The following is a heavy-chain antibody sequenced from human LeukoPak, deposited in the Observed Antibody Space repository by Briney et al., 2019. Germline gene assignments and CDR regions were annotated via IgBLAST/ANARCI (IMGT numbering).Heavy chain of an antibody. CDR1: GGSFSGYY. J-gene: IGHJ6*04. CDR3: ARSKYYYGSGSYLSPEPLYYYYGMDV. Sequence: SETLSLTCAVYGGSFSGYYWSWIRQPPGKGLEWIGEINHSGSTNYNPSLKGRVTISVDTSKNQFSLKLSSVTAADTAVYYCARSKYYYGSGSYLSPEPLYYYYGMDVWGKGTTVTVSS. D-gene: IGHD3-10*01. CDR2: INHSGST. V-gene: IGHV4-34*01.